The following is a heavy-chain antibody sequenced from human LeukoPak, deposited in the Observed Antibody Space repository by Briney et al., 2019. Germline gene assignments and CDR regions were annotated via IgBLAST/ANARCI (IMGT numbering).Heavy chain of an antibody. V-gene: IGHV4-59*01. D-gene: IGHD3-10*01. J-gene: IGHJ3*02. CDR2: IYYSGST. CDR1: GGSISSYY. Sequence: SETLSLTCTVSGGSISSYYWSWLRQPPGKGLEWIGYIYYSGSTNYNPSLKSRVTISVDTSKNQFSLKLSSVTAADTAVYHCARRTGGNYGSGSYYMDAFDIWGQGTMVTVSS. CDR3: ARRTGGNYGSGSYYMDAFDI.